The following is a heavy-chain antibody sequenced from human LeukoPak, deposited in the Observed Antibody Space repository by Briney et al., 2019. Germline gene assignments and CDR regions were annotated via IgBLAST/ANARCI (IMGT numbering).Heavy chain of an antibody. CDR1: VGSISRSSYY. D-gene: IGHD3-10*01. CDR3: ARLRHYCWETIDF. J-gene: IGHJ4*02. Sequence: SETLSLTRAVSVGSISRSSYYCGSIRQPPGKGLGWNGSIYYSESTYNNPSLKSQHTISQDTSQNQFSLKLSSVSPADTAVYYCARLRHYCWETIDFWGQGTMVTVSS. V-gene: IGHV4-39*01. CDR2: IYYSEST.